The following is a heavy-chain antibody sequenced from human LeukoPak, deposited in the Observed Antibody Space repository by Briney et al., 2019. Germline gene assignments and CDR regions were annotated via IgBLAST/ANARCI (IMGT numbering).Heavy chain of an antibody. CDR1: GFTFSSYA. V-gene: IGHV3-23*01. D-gene: IGHD6-19*01. Sequence: PGGSLRLSCAASGFTFSSYAMSWVRQAPGKGLEWVSAISGSGGSTYYADSVKGRFTISRDNSKNTLYLQMNSLRAEDTAVYYCAEVKDPIAVAAPGYWGQGTLVTVSS. J-gene: IGHJ4*02. CDR2: ISGSGGST. CDR3: AEVKDPIAVAAPGY.